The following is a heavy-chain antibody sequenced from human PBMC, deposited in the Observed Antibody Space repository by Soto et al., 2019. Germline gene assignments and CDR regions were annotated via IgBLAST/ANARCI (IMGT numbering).Heavy chain of an antibody. V-gene: IGHV3-74*03. Sequence: EVQLVESGGDLVQPGGSLRLSCVASGVTFSSDWIHWVRQAPGKGLMWVSRIKTDGSTTTYAGSVKGRFTVSRENAKNRVYLQMNSLRAEDTAVYHCARAKDCGGGSGSGYHYNGMDAWGQGTTVTVSS. CDR3: ARAKDCGGGSGSGYHYNGMDA. D-gene: IGHD2-15*01. CDR2: IKTDGSTT. CDR1: GVTFSSDW. J-gene: IGHJ6*02.